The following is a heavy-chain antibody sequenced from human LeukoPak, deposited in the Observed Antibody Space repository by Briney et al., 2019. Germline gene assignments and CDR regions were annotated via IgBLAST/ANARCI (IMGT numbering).Heavy chain of an antibody. CDR2: INPNSGGT. CDR1: GYTFTGYY. D-gene: IGHD6-13*01. CDR3: ARATETYSSSWFCCGYGMDV. V-gene: IGHV1-2*02. J-gene: IGHJ6*02. Sequence: ASVKVSCKASGYTFTGYYMHWVRQAPGQGLEWMGWINPNSGGTNYAQKFQCRVTMTRDTSISTAYMELSRLRSDDTAVYYCARATETYSSSWFCCGYGMDVWGQGTTDTVSS.